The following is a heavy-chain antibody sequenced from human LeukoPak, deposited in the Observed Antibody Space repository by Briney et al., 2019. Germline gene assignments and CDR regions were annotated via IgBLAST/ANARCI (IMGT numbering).Heavy chain of an antibody. CDR2: INHSGST. J-gene: IGHJ4*02. Sequence: SETLSLTCAVYGGSFSGYYWSWIRQPPGKGLEWIGEINHSGSTNYNPSLKSRVTISVDTSKNQFSLKLSSVTAADTAVYYCARRAVGATRTSFDYWGQGTLVTVSS. D-gene: IGHD1-26*01. CDR3: ARRAVGATRTSFDY. V-gene: IGHV4-34*01. CDR1: GGSFSGYY.